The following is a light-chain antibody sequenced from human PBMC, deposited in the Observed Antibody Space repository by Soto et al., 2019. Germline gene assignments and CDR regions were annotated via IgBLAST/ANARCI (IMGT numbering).Light chain of an antibody. CDR1: QAISTW. J-gene: IGKJ1*01. CDR3: QQANSFPRT. V-gene: IGKV1D-12*01. Sequence: DIQMTQSPSSVSASVGDRVTITCRASQAISTWLAWYQQKPGKAPKLLIYAASNLQSGVPSMFSGSGPGSDFTLTISILQPEDFVTYYCQQANSFPRTFGQGTKVEIK. CDR2: AAS.